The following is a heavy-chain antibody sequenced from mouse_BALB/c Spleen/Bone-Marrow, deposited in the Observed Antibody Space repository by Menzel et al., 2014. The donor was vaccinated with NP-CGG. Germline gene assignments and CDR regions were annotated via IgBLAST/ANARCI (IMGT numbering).Heavy chain of an antibody. Sequence: VQLQQSGAELVKPGASVKLSCTASGFNIKDTYMHWVKQRPEQGLEWIGRIDPANGNTKYDPKFQGKATITADTSSNTAYLRLSSLTSEDTVVYYCAMYYYGSSLFAYWGQGTLVTVSA. J-gene: IGHJ3*01. CDR2: IDPANGNT. D-gene: IGHD1-1*01. CDR3: AMYYYGSSLFAY. V-gene: IGHV14-3*02. CDR1: GFNIKDTY.